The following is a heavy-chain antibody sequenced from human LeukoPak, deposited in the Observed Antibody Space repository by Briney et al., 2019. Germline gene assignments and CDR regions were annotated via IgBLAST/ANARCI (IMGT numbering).Heavy chain of an antibody. D-gene: IGHD6-19*01. CDR3: ARRLTEIGVAGWGYGMDV. V-gene: IGHV3-7*01. J-gene: IGHJ6*02. CDR2: MKKGGSEE. Sequence: GGSLRLSCAASGFTFSDYWMSWVRQAPGKGLEWVANMKKGGSEEYNVVFAKGRFTISRDNAKNSVYLQLNSLRADDTAVYYCARRLTEIGVAGWGYGMDVWGQGTTVTVS. CDR1: GFTFSDYW.